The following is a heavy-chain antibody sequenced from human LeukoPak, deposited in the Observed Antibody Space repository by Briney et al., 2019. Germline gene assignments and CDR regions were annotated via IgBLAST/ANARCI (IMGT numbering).Heavy chain of an antibody. V-gene: IGHV4-61*02. D-gene: IGHD6-6*01. CDR3: ARYVPALGSSSFFRRSHLADDAFDI. CDR1: GGSISSGSYY. CDR2: IYTSGST. J-gene: IGHJ3*02. Sequence: PSETLSLTCTVSGGSISSGSYYWSWIRQPAGKGLEWIGRIYTSGSTNYNPSPKSRVTISVDTSKNQFSLKLSSVTAADTAVYYCARYVPALGSSSFFRRSHLADDAFDIWGQGTMVTVSS.